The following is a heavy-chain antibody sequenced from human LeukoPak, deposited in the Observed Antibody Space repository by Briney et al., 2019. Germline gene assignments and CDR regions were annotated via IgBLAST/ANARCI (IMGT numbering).Heavy chain of an antibody. CDR1: GYTFTGYY. CDR2: INPNSGGT. Sequence: ASVKVSCKASGYTFTGYYMHWVRQAPGQGLEWMGWINPNSGGTNYAQKFQGRVTMTRDTSISTAYMELGRLRSDDTAVYYCARAPQLDRRRRNHYYYYYMDVWGKGTTVTISS. V-gene: IGHV1-2*02. J-gene: IGHJ6*03. CDR3: ARAPQLDRRRRNHYYYYYMDV. D-gene: IGHD1-1*01.